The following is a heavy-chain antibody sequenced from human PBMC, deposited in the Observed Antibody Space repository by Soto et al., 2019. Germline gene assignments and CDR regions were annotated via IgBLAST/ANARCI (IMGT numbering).Heavy chain of an antibody. CDR2: ISYDGSNK. D-gene: IGHD3-22*01. CDR3: AREGRNTMIVVGSLGGMDV. Sequence: QVQLVESGGGVVQPGRSLRLSCAASGFTFSSYAMHWVRQAPGKGLEWVAVISYDGSNKYYADSVKGRFTISRDNSKNPLYLQMNSLRAEDTAVYYCAREGRNTMIVVGSLGGMDVWGQGTTVTVSS. J-gene: IGHJ6*02. CDR1: GFTFSSYA. V-gene: IGHV3-30-3*01.